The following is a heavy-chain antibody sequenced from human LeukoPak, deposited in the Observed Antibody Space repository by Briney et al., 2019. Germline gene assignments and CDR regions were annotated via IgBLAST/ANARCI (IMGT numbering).Heavy chain of an antibody. CDR3: ARGLIWLQWDVDY. J-gene: IGHJ4*02. V-gene: IGHV1-8*01. CDR2: MDPNSGNT. CDR1: GYTFTSYD. D-gene: IGHD5-24*01. Sequence: ASVKVSCKASGYTFTSYDINWVRQATGQGLEWMGWMDPNSGNTGYAQKFQGRVTMTRNTSISTAYVEPSSLRAEDTAVYYCARGLIWLQWDVDYWGQGTLVTVSS.